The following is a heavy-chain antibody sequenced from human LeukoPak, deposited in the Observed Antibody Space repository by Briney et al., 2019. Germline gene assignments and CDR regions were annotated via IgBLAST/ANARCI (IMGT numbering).Heavy chain of an antibody. CDR1: GGSISSYY. J-gene: IGHJ3*02. CDR3: ARRSGSYSHDAFDI. V-gene: IGHV4-59*01. CDR2: IYYSGST. Sequence: SETLSLTCTVSGGSISSYYWSWIRQPPGKGLEWIGYIYYSGSTNYNPSLKSRVTISLDTSKNQFSLKLSSVTAADTAVYYCARRSGSYSHDAFDIWGQGTMVTVSS. D-gene: IGHD1-26*01.